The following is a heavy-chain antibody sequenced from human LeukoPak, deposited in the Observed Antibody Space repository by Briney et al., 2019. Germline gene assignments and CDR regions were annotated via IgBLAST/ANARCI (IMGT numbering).Heavy chain of an antibody. D-gene: IGHD3-16*01. CDR3: AKDNYDSSGIWDY. V-gene: IGHV3-30*18. CDR1: GFTFSSYG. CDR2: ITSDGNNK. J-gene: IGHJ4*02. Sequence: PGGSLRLSCAPSGFTFSSYGMHWVRQAPGKGLEWVAVITSDGNNKFYAEAVKGRFTISRDNVKNTLYLQMNSLRPEDAAMYFCAKDNYDSSGIWDYWGQGTLVTVSS.